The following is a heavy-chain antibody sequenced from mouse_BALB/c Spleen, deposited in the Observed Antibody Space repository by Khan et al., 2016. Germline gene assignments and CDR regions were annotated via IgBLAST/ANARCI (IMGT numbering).Heavy chain of an antibody. CDR1: EVSITGFA. J-gene: IGHJ3*01. CDR3: AISYDYGGGFAY. V-gene: IGHV2-6-7*01. CDR2: IWGDGSI. D-gene: IGHD2-4*01. Sequence: QGQRRESGPGLVAPSQSLSITCTVSEVSITGFAVNWVRQPPGKGLEWLGVIWGDGSIYYESAPKSILSISNNNSKGQVCLKINSMTTDDTARYYCAISYDYGGGFAYWGQGTLVTVAA.